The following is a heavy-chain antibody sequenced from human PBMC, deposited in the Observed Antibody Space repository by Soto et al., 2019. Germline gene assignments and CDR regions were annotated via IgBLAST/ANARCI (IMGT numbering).Heavy chain of an antibody. CDR2: INAGNGNT. V-gene: IGHV1-3*01. Sequence: QVQLVQSGAEVKKPGASVKVSCKASGYTFTSYAMHWVRQAPGQRLEWMGWINAGNGNTKYSQKFQGRVTITRDTSASTADMELSSLRSEDTAVYYCATIAGYSSSWYYWAHLGQGTLVTVSS. CDR3: ATIAGYSSSWYYWAH. D-gene: IGHD6-13*01. J-gene: IGHJ4*02. CDR1: GYTFTSYA.